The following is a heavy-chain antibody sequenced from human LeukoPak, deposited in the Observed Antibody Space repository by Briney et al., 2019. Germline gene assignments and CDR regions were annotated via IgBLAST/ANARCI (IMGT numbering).Heavy chain of an antibody. CDR2: FDPEDGET. J-gene: IGHJ4*02. Sequence: ASVKVSCKVSGYTLTELSIHWVRQAPGKGLEWMGGFDPEDGETIYAQKFQGRVTMTEDTSTDTAYMELSSLRSEDTAVYYCATSISGSYSFDYWGQGTLVTVSS. CDR3: ATSISGSYSFDY. V-gene: IGHV1-24*01. D-gene: IGHD1-26*01. CDR1: GYTLTELS.